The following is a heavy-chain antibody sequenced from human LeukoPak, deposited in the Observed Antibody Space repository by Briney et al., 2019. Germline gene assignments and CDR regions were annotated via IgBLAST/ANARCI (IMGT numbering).Heavy chain of an antibody. J-gene: IGHJ4*02. CDR2: ITGSGSGT. CDR1: GFTFSSYA. D-gene: IGHD1-14*01. CDR3: ARVYRRYFDY. V-gene: IGHV3-23*01. Sequence: GGTLRLSCAASGFTFSSYAMSWVRQAPGKGLEWVSGITGSGSGTYYADAVKGRFTISRDNAKNSLYLQMNSLRAEDTAVYYCARVYRRYFDYWGQGTLVTVSS.